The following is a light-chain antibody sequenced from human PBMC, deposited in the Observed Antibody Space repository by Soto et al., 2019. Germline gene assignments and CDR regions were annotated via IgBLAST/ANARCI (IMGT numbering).Light chain of an antibody. CDR2: AAS. CDR1: RGIGSW. V-gene: IGKV1-12*01. J-gene: IGKJ1*01. CDR3: QQANSFPWT. Sequence: DIQMTQSPSSVSASVGDRVTITCRASRGIGSWLAWYQQKPGKVPNLLIYAASNLQSGVPSRFSGSGSGTDLTLTISSLQPEDFAAYYCQQANSFPWTFGQGTKVQIK.